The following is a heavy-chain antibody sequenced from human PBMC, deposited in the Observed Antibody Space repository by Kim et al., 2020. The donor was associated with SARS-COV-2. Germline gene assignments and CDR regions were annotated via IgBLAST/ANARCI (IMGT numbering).Heavy chain of an antibody. CDR2: ISYDGSNK. V-gene: IGHV3-30*18. CDR1: GFTFSSYG. CDR3: AKDMETRKNTAAGTGAFDI. J-gene: IGHJ3*02. Sequence: GGSLRLSCAASGFTFSSYGMHWVRQAPGKGLEWVAVISYDGSNKYYADSVKGRFTISRDNSKNTLYLQMNSLRAEDTAVYYCAKDMETRKNTAAGTGAFDIWGQGTMVTVSS. D-gene: IGHD6-13*01.